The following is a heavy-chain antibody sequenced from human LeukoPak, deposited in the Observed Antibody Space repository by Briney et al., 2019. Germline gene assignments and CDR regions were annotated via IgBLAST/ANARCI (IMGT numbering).Heavy chain of an antibody. CDR3: ARRGQLWSHHNWFDP. D-gene: IGHD2-21*01. V-gene: IGHV1-8*01. CDR2: MNPNSGNT. Sequence: ASVKVSCKASGYTFTSYDINWVRQATGQGLEWMGWMNPNSGNTGYAQKFQGRVTMTRNTSISTAYMELSSLRSEDTAVYYCARRGQLWSHHNWFDPWGQGTLVTVSS. CDR1: GYTFTSYD. J-gene: IGHJ5*02.